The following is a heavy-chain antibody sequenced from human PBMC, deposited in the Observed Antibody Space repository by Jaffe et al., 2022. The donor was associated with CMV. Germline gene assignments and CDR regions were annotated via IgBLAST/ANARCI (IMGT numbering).Heavy chain of an antibody. CDR1: GGSFSGYY. Sequence: QVQLQQWGAGLLKPSETLSLTCAVYGGSFSGYYWSWIRQPPGKGLEWIGEINHSGSTNYNPSLKSRVTISVDTSKNQFSLKLSSVTAADTAVYYCAREKYYYDSSGYYYPRPRWVFDYWGQGTLVTVSS. CDR2: INHSGST. J-gene: IGHJ4*02. D-gene: IGHD3-22*01. CDR3: AREKYYYDSSGYYYPRPRWVFDY. V-gene: IGHV4-34*01.